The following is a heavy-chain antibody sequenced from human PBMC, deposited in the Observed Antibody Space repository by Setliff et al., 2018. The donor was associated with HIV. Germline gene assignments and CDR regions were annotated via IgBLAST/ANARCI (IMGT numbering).Heavy chain of an antibody. Sequence: SETLSLTCAVYGESFSAYFWSWIRQPPGKGLEWIGLINHSGSTNCNPSLKSRVTISLGTSKNQFSLKMTSVTAADTAVYYCATGITVAPDYWGQGSLVTVSS. J-gene: IGHJ4*02. V-gene: IGHV4-34*01. CDR3: ATGITVAPDY. CDR2: INHSGST. CDR1: GESFSAYF. D-gene: IGHD6-19*01.